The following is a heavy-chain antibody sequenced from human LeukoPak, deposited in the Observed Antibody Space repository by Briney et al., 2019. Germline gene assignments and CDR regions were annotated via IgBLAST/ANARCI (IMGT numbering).Heavy chain of an antibody. V-gene: IGHV3-21*01. Sequence: GGSLRLSCAASGFPFSSYSMNWLRQSTGKGREWVSSISSSSSYIYYADAVKRRFTISRDNAKNSLYLQMDSLRAEDTAVYYCARASGSYHRIDYWAQGTLVTVFS. D-gene: IGHD1-26*01. CDR1: GFPFSSYS. CDR3: ARASGSYHRIDY. J-gene: IGHJ4*02. CDR2: ISSSSSYI.